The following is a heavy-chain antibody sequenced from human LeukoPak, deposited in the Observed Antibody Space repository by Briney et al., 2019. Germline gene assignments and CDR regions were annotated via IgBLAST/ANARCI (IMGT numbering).Heavy chain of an antibody. Sequence: PGGSLRLSCAASGFTFSAYAMHWVRQAPGKGLEWVAVISSDGSSQHYADSVNGRFTISRDDSKNTLYLQMNSLIAEDTAVYYCARDRHSGSFYGYFDYWGQGTLVTVSS. CDR2: ISSDGSSQ. J-gene: IGHJ4*02. CDR1: GFTFSAYA. CDR3: ARDRHSGSFYGYFDY. D-gene: IGHD1-26*01. V-gene: IGHV3-30-3*01.